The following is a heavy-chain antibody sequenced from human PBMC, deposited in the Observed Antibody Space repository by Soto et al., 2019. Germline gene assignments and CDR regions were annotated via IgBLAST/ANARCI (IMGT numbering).Heavy chain of an antibody. CDR1: GFTFSSYA. J-gene: IGHJ6*02. CDR3: AKWGYCSITSCRHHFYGMDV. D-gene: IGHD2-2*01. Sequence: GGSLRLSCAASGFTFSSYAMSWVRQAPGKGLEWVSAISGSGGSTYYADSVKGRFTISRDNSKNTLYLQMNSLRAEDTAVYYCAKWGYCSITSCRHHFYGMDVWGQGTSVTVSS. CDR2: ISGSGGST. V-gene: IGHV3-23*01.